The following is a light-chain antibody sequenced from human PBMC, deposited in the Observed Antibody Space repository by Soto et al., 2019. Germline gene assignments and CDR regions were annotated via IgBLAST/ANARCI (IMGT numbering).Light chain of an antibody. V-gene: IGKV1-5*03. CDR3: QQYNSYWT. Sequence: DIQMTQSPSTLSASVGDRVTITCRASQSISSWLAWYQQKPGKAPKLLIYKASSLESGVPSRFSGSGSGTEFTLTISSLQPDDFATYSCQQYNSYWTFGQGTK. CDR1: QSISSW. J-gene: IGKJ1*01. CDR2: KAS.